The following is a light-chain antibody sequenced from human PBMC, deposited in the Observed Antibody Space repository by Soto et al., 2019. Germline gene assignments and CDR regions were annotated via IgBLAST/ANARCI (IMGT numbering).Light chain of an antibody. V-gene: IGKV3-20*01. CDR3: QQYGSSPWT. CDR2: GAS. J-gene: IGKJ1*01. CDR1: QSVSSSY. Sequence: EIVLTQSPGTLSLSPGERATLSCRASQSVSSSYLAWYQQKPGQAPRLLIYGASSRATGIPDGFSGSGSGTDFTLTISRLEPEDFAVYYCQQYGSSPWTFGQGTKEEIK.